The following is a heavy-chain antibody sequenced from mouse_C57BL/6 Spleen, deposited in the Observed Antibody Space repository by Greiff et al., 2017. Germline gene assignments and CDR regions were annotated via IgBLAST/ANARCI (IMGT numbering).Heavy chain of an antibody. J-gene: IGHJ2*01. V-gene: IGHV1-78*01. CDR2: IYPRDGST. CDR1: GYTFTDHT. Sequence: VQLQQSDAELVKPGASVKISCKVSGYTFTDHTIHWMKQRPEQGLEWIGYIYPRDGSTKYNEKFKGKATLTADKSSSTAYMQLNSLKSEDSAVYFCARKDYYGSSYNYFDYWGQGTTLTVSS. D-gene: IGHD1-1*01. CDR3: ARKDYYGSSYNYFDY.